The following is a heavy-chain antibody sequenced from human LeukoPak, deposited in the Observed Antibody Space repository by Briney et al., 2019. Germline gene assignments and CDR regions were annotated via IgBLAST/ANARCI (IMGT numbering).Heavy chain of an antibody. D-gene: IGHD6-13*01. CDR2: INPNSGGT. Sequence: ASVKVSCKASGYTFTGYYMHWVRQAPGQGLEWMGWINPNSGGTNYAQKFQGWVTMTRNTSITTAYMELSSLTSEDTAVYYCARGLGSPEGYWGQGTLVTVSS. J-gene: IGHJ4*02. CDR1: GYTFTGYY. V-gene: IGHV1-2*04. CDR3: ARGLGSPEGY.